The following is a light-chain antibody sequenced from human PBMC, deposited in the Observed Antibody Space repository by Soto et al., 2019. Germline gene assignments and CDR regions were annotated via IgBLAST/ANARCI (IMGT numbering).Light chain of an antibody. Sequence: LMTQSPLSLPVTLGQPACSSCRSSQSLVHSDGRTYLSWFQQRPGQSPRRLIYKVSNRDSGVPDRFSGGGSGTDFTLRISRVEAEDVGVYYCLVGTHGVTFGQGTRLEI. CDR3: LVGTHGVT. V-gene: IGKV2-30*02. J-gene: IGKJ5*01. CDR2: KVS. CDR1: QSLVHSDGRTY.